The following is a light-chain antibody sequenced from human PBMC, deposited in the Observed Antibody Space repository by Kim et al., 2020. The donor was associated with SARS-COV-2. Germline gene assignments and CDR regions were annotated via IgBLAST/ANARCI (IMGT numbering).Light chain of an antibody. CDR1: SLRRYY. J-gene: IGLJ2*01. V-gene: IGLV3-19*01. Sequence: SSELTPDPAVSVALGQTVRITCQGDSLRRYYASWYQQKPGQAPVFVIYGKNNRPSGIPDRFSGSSSGNTASLTITGAQAEDEADYYCNSRDSSGNHPVVFGGGTQLTVL. CDR3: NSRDSSGNHPVV. CDR2: GKN.